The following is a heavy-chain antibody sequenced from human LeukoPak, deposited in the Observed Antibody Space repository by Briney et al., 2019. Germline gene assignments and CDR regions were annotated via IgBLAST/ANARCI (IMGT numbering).Heavy chain of an antibody. CDR3: ASLWGVVVVITTDYFDY. CDR2: ISYDGSNK. CDR1: GFTFSSYG. D-gene: IGHD3-22*01. J-gene: IGHJ4*02. Sequence: GRSLRLSCAASGFTFSSYGMHWVRQAPGKGLEWVAVISYDGSNKYYADSVKGRFTISRDNSKNTLYLQMNSLRAEDTAVYYCASLWGVVVVITTDYFDYWGQGTLVTVSS. V-gene: IGHV3-30*05.